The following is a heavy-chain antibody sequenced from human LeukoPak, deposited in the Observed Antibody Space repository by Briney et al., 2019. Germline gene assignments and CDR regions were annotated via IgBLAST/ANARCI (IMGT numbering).Heavy chain of an antibody. Sequence: GGSLRLSCAASGFTFSTNAMHWVRQVPGKGLEWVAVTSYDESHKYYADSVKGRFSISRDNAKNSLYMQMNSLRAEDTAVYYCASEGPYSSGWYPRNYYYYYMDVWGKGTTVTVSS. J-gene: IGHJ6*03. V-gene: IGHV3-30-3*01. CDR2: TSYDESHK. CDR3: ASEGPYSSGWYPRNYYYYYMDV. D-gene: IGHD6-19*01. CDR1: GFTFSTNA.